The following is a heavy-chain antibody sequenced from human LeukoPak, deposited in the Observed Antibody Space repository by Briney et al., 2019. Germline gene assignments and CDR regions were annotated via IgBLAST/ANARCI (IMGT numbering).Heavy chain of an antibody. CDR3: ASRTTYYYDSKGWFDP. CDR1: GGSFSGYY. Sequence: SSETLSLTCAVYGGSFSGYYWSWIRQPPGKGLEWIGEINHSGSTNYNPSLKSRVTISVDTSKNQFSLKLSSVTAADTAVYYCASRTTYYYDSKGWFDPWGQGTLVTVSS. V-gene: IGHV4-34*01. D-gene: IGHD3-22*01. CDR2: INHSGST. J-gene: IGHJ5*02.